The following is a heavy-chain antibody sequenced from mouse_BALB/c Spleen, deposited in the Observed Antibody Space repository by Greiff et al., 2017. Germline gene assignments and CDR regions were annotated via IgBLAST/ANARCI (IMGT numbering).Heavy chain of an antibody. D-gene: IGHD1-2*01. CDR3: ARQRTTATWRGAMDY. CDR2: IWSGGST. CDR1: GFSLTSYG. J-gene: IGHJ4*01. V-gene: IGHV2-2*02. Sequence: QVQLQQSGPGLVQPSQSLSITCTVSGFSLTSYGVHWVRQSPGKGLEWLGVIWSGGSTDYNAAFISRLSISMDNSKSQVFFKMSSLQANDTAIYYCARQRTTATWRGAMDYWGQGTSVTVSS.